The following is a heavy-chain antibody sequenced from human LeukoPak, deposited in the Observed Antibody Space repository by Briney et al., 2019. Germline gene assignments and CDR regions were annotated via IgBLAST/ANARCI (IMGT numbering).Heavy chain of an antibody. Sequence: SETLSLTCAVYGGSFCGYYWCWIRPPPGKGVEWMGEVNHSGRTNYNPSLQSRVNIYVDTSKNEFSLKLSSVSAADTAGYYCASRPAGGIEPWGQGDLGSVSS. CDR2: VNHSGRT. V-gene: IGHV4-34*01. CDR1: GGSFCGYY. D-gene: IGHD3-16*01. CDR3: ASRPAGGIEP. J-gene: IGHJ5*02.